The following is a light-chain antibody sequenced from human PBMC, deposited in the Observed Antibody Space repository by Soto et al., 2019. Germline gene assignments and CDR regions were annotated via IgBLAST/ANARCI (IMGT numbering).Light chain of an antibody. CDR3: ATWDDSLNGAV. V-gene: IGLV1-44*01. Sequence: QLVLTEPPSASGTPGQRVTISCSGSSSNIGSNSVNWYQQLPGTAPKLLMYSNNQRPSGVPDRFSGSKSGTSASLAISGLQSEDEADYYCATWDDSLNGAVFGGGTQLTVL. J-gene: IGLJ7*01. CDR2: SNN. CDR1: SSNIGSNS.